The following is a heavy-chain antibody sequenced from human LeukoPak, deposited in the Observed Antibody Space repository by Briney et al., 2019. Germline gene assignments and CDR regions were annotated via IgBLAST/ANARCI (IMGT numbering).Heavy chain of an antibody. CDR3: ARAEYYYYGMDV. Sequence: SETLSLTCTVSGDSLSSYYWSWIRQPPGKGLEWIGYIYYSGSTNYSPSLKSRVTISMDTSKNRFSLKMNSVTAADTAVYYCARAEYYYYGMDVWGQGTTVTVSS. CDR1: GDSLSSYY. CDR2: IYYSGST. V-gene: IGHV4-59*01. J-gene: IGHJ6*02.